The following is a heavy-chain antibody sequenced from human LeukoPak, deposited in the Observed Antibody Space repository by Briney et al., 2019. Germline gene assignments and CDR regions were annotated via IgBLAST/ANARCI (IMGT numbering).Heavy chain of an antibody. CDR1: GGTFSSYA. J-gene: IGHJ4*02. CDR2: IIPILGIA. Sequence: SVKVSCKASGGTFSSYAISWVRQAPGQGLEWMGRIIPILGIANYAQKFQGRVTITADKSTSTAYMELSSLRSEDTAVYYCARSEDYHDSSGYYDYWGQGTLVTVSS. CDR3: ARSEDYHDSSGYYDY. V-gene: IGHV1-69*04. D-gene: IGHD3-22*01.